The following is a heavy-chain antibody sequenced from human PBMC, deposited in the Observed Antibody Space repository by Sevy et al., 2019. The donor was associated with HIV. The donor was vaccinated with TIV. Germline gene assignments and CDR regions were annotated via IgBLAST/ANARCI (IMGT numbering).Heavy chain of an antibody. CDR2: ISFSGSDT. CDR1: GFTFGDYA. D-gene: IGHD1-26*01. V-gene: IGHV3-23*01. J-gene: IGHJ4*02. Sequence: GGSLRLSCTASGFTFGDYAMSWVRQAPGKGLEWVSVISFSGSDTYYADSVKGRFTISRDNSKNTLYLQMNTLRAEDTAVYYCARDRVSGSYYAGDFDYWGQGTLVTVSS. CDR3: ARDRVSGSYYAGDFDY.